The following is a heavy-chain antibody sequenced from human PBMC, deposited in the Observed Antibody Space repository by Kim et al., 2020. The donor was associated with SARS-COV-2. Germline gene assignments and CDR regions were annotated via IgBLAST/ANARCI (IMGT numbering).Heavy chain of an antibody. J-gene: IGHJ4*02. CDR2: FGTA. Sequence: FGTANSARKFQGRVTITAAESTSTAYMELSSLRSEDTAVYYCATDNPCDYWGQGTLVTVSS. CDR3: ATDNPCDY. V-gene: IGHV1-69*01.